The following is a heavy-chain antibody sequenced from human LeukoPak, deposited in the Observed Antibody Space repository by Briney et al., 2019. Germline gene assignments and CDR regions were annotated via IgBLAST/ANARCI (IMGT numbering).Heavy chain of an antibody. CDR1: GFTVSSNY. V-gene: IGHV3-53*01. CDR3: ARSGSLGFYYGMDV. D-gene: IGHD1-26*01. CDR2: IYSGGST. J-gene: IGHJ6*02. Sequence: GGSLRLSCAASGFTVSSNYMSWVRQAPGKGLEWVSVIYSGGSTYYADSVKGRFTISRDNSKNTLYLQMNSLRAEDTAVYYSARSGSLGFYYGMDVWGQGTTVTVSS.